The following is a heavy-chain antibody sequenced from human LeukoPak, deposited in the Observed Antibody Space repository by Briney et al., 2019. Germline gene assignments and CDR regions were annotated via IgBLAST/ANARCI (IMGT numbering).Heavy chain of an antibody. Sequence: ASVKVSCKASGGTFSGYAISWVRQAPGQGLEWMGGIIPIFGTANYAQKFQGRATITADKSTSTAYMELSSLRSEDTAVYYCAGGGGSYYGGYFDYWGQGTLVTVSS. D-gene: IGHD1-26*01. J-gene: IGHJ4*02. V-gene: IGHV1-69*06. CDR3: AGGGGSYYGGYFDY. CDR2: IIPIFGTA. CDR1: GGTFSGYA.